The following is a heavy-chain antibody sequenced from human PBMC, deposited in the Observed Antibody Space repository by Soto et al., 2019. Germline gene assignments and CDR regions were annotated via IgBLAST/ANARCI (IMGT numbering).Heavy chain of an antibody. D-gene: IGHD3-22*01. V-gene: IGHV4-59*01. Sequence: VADGKSGDYGGSGIGKKPGKGLEWTGYLSYSGNTAHTPSLKSRVTISVDTSRNQFSLKLSSVTAADTAVYYCARDPFSSGYYYGRHDAFDIWGQGTMVTVSS. CDR3: ARDPFSSGYYYGRHDAFDI. J-gene: IGHJ3*02. CDR2: LSYSGNT. CDR1: DGKSGDYG.